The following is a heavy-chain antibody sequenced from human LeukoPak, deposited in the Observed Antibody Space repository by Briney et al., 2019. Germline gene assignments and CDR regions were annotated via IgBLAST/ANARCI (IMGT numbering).Heavy chain of an antibody. Sequence: GASVKVSCKASGYTFTGYYMHWVRQAPGQGLEWMGWINPNSGGTNYAQKFQGRVTMTRDTSISTAYMELSRLRSDDTAVYYCASGSRELLFSYYYMDVWGKGTTVTVSS. CDR2: INPNSGGT. CDR1: GYTFTGYY. V-gene: IGHV1-2*02. CDR3: ASGSRELLFSYYYMDV. J-gene: IGHJ6*03. D-gene: IGHD1-26*01.